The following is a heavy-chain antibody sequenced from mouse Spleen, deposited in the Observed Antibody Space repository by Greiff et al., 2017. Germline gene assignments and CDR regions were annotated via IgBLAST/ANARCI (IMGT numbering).Heavy chain of an antibody. CDR2: IDPEDGDT. V-gene: IGHV14-1*01. Sequence: EVQLQQSGAELVRPGASVKLSCTASGFNIKDYYMHWVKQRPEQGLEWIGRIDPEDGDTEYAPKFQGKATMTADTSSNTAYLQLSSLTSEDTAVYYCTTDYYGSSLPYYYAMDYWGQGTSVTVSS. J-gene: IGHJ4*01. D-gene: IGHD1-1*01. CDR3: TTDYYGSSLPYYYAMDY. CDR1: GFNIKDYY.